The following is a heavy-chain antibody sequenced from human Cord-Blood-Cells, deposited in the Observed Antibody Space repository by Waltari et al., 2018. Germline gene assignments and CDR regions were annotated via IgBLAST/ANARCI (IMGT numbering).Heavy chain of an antibody. J-gene: IGHJ6*03. V-gene: IGHV1-2*02. CDR1: GYTFTGYY. CDR3: AREGGYYYYYMDV. D-gene: IGHD3-16*01. CDR2: INPNSGGT. Sequence: QVQLVQSGAEVKKPGASVKVSCKASGYTFTGYYMHWVRQAPGQGLEWMGGINPNSGGTNNAQKFQGRVTMTRDTSISTAYMELSRLRSDDTAVYYCAREGGYYYYYMDVWGKGTTVTVSS.